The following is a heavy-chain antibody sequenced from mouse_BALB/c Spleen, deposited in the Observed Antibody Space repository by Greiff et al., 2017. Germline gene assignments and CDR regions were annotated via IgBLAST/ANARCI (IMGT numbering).Heavy chain of an antibody. J-gene: IGHJ3*01. V-gene: IGHV5-17*02. CDR3: ASGPWFAY. Sequence: EVQVVESGGGLVQPGGSRKLSCAASGFTFSSFGMHWVRQAPEKGLEWVAYISSGSSTIYYADTVKGRFTISSDNPKNTLFLQMTSLRSEDTAMYYCASGPWFAYWGQGTLVTVSA. CDR1: GFTFSSFG. CDR2: ISSGSSTI.